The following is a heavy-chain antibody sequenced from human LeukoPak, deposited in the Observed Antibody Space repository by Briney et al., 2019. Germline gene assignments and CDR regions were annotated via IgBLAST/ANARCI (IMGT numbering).Heavy chain of an antibody. CDR2: ISYDGSNK. CDR1: GFTFSSYA. Sequence: GGSLRLSCAASGFTFSSYAMHWVRQAPGKGLEWVAVISYDGSNKYYADSVKGRFTISRDNSKNTLYLQMNSLRSEDTAVYYCARDRGMATITEWFDPWGQGTLVTVSS. D-gene: IGHD5-24*01. CDR3: ARDRGMATITEWFDP. J-gene: IGHJ5*02. V-gene: IGHV3-30-3*01.